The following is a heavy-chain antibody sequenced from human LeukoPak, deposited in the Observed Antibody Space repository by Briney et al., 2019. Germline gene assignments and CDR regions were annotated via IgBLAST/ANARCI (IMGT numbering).Heavy chain of an antibody. CDR3: AREVGLKVTGTTGFDY. Sequence: GASVKVSCKSSGYTFTVYYMHWVRQAPGQGLEWMGWINPNSGGTNYAQKFQGRVTMTRDTSISTAYMELSRLRSDDTAVYYCAREVGLKVTGTTGFDYWGQGTLVTVSS. V-gene: IGHV1-2*02. CDR2: INPNSGGT. CDR1: GYTFTVYY. J-gene: IGHJ4*02. D-gene: IGHD1-20*01.